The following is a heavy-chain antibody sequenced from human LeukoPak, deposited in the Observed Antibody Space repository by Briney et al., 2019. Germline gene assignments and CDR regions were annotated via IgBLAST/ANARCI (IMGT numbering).Heavy chain of an antibody. D-gene: IGHD7-27*01. CDR2: IKTDGSQI. CDR3: ARDLNWETY. Sequence: GGSLRLSCAASGFTFSSHYMNWVRQAPGKGLEWVANIKTDGSQIYYVDSVKGRFTISRDNAKNSLYLQVNSLRAEDTAVYYCARDLNWETYWGQGTLVSVSS. CDR1: GFTFSSHY. V-gene: IGHV3-7*01. J-gene: IGHJ4*02.